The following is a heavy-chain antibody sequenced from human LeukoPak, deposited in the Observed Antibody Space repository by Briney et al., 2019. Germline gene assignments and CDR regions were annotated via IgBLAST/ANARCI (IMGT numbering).Heavy chain of an antibody. CDR1: GYSFTSYW. V-gene: IGHV5-51*01. CDR3: ARIAAAADNYYYYYYMDV. D-gene: IGHD6-13*01. Sequence: GESLKISCKGSGYSFTSYWIGWVRQMPGKGLEWMGIIYPGDSDTRYSPSFQGQVTISADKSISTAYLQWSSLKASDTAMYYCARIAAAADNYYYYYYMDVWGKGTTVTISS. CDR2: IYPGDSDT. J-gene: IGHJ6*03.